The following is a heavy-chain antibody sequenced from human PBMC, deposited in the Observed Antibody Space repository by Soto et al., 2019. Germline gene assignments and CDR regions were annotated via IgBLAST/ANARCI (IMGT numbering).Heavy chain of an antibody. CDR3: ARVSRSNLYGMDV. V-gene: IGHV4-31*03. D-gene: IGHD4-4*01. CDR1: GGSISSGGYY. CDR2: IYYSGST. Sequence: SETLSLTCTVSGGSISSGGYYFSCIRQHPGKGLEWIGYIYYSGSTYYNPSLKSRVTISVDTSKNQFSLKLSSVTAADTAVYYCARVSRSNLYGMDVWGQGTTVTVSS. J-gene: IGHJ6*02.